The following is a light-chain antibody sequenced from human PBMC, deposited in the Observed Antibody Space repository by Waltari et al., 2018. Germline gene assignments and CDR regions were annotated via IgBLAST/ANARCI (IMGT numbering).Light chain of an antibody. CDR3: QQSYSTPGT. CDR1: QSISSY. CDR2: AAS. V-gene: IGKV1-39*01. Sequence: DIQMTQSPSSLSASVVDRVTITSRASQSISSYLNWYQQKPGKAPKLLIYAASSLQSGVPSRFSGSGSGTDFTLTISSLQPEDFATYYCQQSYSTPGTFGQGTRLEIK. J-gene: IGKJ5*01.